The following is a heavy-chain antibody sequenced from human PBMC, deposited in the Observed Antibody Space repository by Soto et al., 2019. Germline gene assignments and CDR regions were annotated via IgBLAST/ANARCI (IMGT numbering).Heavy chain of an antibody. Sequence: SVKVSCKASGDTFSSYAISWVRQAPGQGFEWMGGIIPILGTPNYAQKFQGRVTITADKSTSTAYMELSSLRSEDTAVYYCARERSRYDRSGYYRPDYWGQGTLVTVSS. CDR1: GDTFSSYA. CDR2: IIPILGTP. CDR3: ARERSRYDRSGYYRPDY. J-gene: IGHJ4*02. D-gene: IGHD3-22*01. V-gene: IGHV1-69*10.